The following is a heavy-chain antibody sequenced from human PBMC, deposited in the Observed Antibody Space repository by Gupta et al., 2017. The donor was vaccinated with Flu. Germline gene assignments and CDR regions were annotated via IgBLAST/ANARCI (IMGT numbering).Heavy chain of an antibody. D-gene: IGHD1-1*01. Sequence: EVQLLESGGGLVQPGGSLRLSCVASGFSFSSSAMSWVRQAPGPGLEWVSSVSGSGSTTYADSVKGRFTISRDNSKNTLYLQMDSLRADDTAVYYCAKLTSTWGQGSLVTVSS. CDR2: VSGSGSTT. V-gene: IGHV3-23*01. CDR3: AKLTST. CDR1: GFSFSSSA. J-gene: IGHJ4*02.